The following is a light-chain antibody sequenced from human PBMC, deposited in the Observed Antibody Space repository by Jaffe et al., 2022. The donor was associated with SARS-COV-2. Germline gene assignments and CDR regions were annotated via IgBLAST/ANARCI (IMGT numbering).Light chain of an antibody. J-gene: IGLJ2*01. CDR1: YSNIGTGYD. CDR3: HCYDTTLRDV. V-gene: IGLV1-40*01. Sequence: QSVLTQPPSVSGAPGQGVTISCTGGYSNIGTGYDVQWYQQHPGAAPKLLIFAKDKRPSGVPDRFSASTSGTSASLAITGLQAEDEAYYYCHCYDTTLRDVFGGGTKLTVL. CDR2: AKD.